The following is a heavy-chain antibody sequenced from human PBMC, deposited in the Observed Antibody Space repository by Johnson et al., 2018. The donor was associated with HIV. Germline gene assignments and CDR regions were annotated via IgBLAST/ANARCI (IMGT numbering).Heavy chain of an antibody. V-gene: IGHV3-9*01. D-gene: IGHD5-24*01. CDR3: ARDQVVEMATIIGDDAFDI. Sequence: VQLVESGGGLVQPGRSLRLSCAASGFTFDDYAMHWVRQAPGKGLEWVSGISWNSGSIGYADSVKGRFTISRANSKNTLYRQMNSLRAEDTAVYYCARDQVVEMATIIGDDAFDIWGQGTMVTVSS. J-gene: IGHJ3*02. CDR1: GFTFDDYA. CDR2: ISWNSGSI.